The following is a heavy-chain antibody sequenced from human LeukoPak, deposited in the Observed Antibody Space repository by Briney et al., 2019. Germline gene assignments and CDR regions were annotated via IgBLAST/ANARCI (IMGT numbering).Heavy chain of an antibody. Sequence: GGTLRLSCAVSGFTFSIHGMSWVRQAPGKGLEWVSYISSSGSTKYYADSVRGRFTISRDNAKNSLYLQMNSLRAEDTAVYYCARDHGGVLVRGVIDYWGQGTLVTVSS. CDR1: GFTFSIHG. V-gene: IGHV3-48*03. CDR3: ARDHGGVLVRGVIDY. J-gene: IGHJ4*02. D-gene: IGHD3-10*01. CDR2: ISSSGSTK.